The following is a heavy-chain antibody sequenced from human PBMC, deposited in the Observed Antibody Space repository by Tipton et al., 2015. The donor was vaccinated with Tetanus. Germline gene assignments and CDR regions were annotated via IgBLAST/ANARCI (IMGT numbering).Heavy chain of an antibody. CDR1: GSSISSYY. Sequence: TLSLTCSVSGSSISSYYWSWIRQPPGKGLEWVGYIFYNGSTKYNSSLQSRVAISVDTSRNQFSLHLTSVTAADTAVYYCARGWGSSWYYFDNWGQGTLVTVSS. CDR3: ARGWGSSWYYFDN. CDR2: IFYNGST. J-gene: IGHJ4*02. D-gene: IGHD6-13*01. V-gene: IGHV4-59*01.